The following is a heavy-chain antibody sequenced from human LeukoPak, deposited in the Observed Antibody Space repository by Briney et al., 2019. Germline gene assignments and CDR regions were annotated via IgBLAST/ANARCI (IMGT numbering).Heavy chain of an antibody. CDR3: ARDSIAAEQNRFDP. CDR1: GFTFSSYS. J-gene: IGHJ5*02. Sequence: PRGSLRLSCAASGFTFSSYSMNWVRQAPGKGLEWVSSISSSSSYIYYADSVKGRFTICRDNAKNSLYLQMNSLRAEDTAVYYCARDSIAAEQNRFDPWGQGTLVTVSS. D-gene: IGHD6-13*01. V-gene: IGHV3-21*01. CDR2: ISSSSSYI.